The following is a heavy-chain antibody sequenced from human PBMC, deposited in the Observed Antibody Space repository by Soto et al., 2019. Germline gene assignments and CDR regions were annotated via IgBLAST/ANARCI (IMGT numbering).Heavy chain of an antibody. D-gene: IGHD3-10*01. J-gene: IGHJ4*02. CDR2: IYYSGST. V-gene: IGHV4-39*07. Sequence: PSETLSLTCTVSGGSISSSSYYWGWIRQPPGKGLEWIGSIYYSGSTYYNLSLKSRVTISVDTSKNQFSLKLSSVTAADTAVYYCARFLPSPFGWGSYYLAYWGQGTLVPVSS. CDR3: ARFLPSPFGWGSYYLAY. CDR1: GGSISSSSYY.